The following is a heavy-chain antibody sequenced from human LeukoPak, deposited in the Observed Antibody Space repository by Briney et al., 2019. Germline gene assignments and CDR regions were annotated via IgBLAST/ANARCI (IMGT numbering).Heavy chain of an antibody. CDR1: GGSISSGGYS. CDR2: IYYSGST. V-gene: IGHV4-30-4*07. CDR3: ARGLFRQWLVQDYYYYMDV. D-gene: IGHD6-19*01. Sequence: SQTLSLTCAVSGGSISSGGYSWSWIRQPPGKGLEWIGYIYYSGSTYYNPSLKSRVTISVDTSKNQFSLKLSSVTAADTAVYYCARGLFRQWLVQDYYYYMDVWGKGTTVTVSS. J-gene: IGHJ6*03.